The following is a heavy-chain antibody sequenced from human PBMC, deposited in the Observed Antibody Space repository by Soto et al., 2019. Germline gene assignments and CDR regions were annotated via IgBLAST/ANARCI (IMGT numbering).Heavy chain of an antibody. Sequence: QVQLQESGPGLVKPSQTLSLTCTVSGGSISSGDYYWSWIRQPPGKGLEWIGYIYYSGSTYYNPSLKSRVTISVDTSKHQFSLKLSSVTAADTAVYYCARDTYYYDSSGFRNFDPWGQGTLVTVSS. CDR1: GGSISSGDYY. V-gene: IGHV4-30-4*01. CDR3: ARDTYYYDSSGFRNFDP. CDR2: IYYSGST. D-gene: IGHD3-22*01. J-gene: IGHJ5*02.